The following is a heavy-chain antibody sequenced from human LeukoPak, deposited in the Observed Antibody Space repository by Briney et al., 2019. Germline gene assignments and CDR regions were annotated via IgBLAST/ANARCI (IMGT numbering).Heavy chain of an antibody. J-gene: IGHJ4*02. CDR2: ISSGDST. V-gene: IGHV3-23*01. Sequence: PGGSLRLSCAASGFTFKNYAMSWVPQAPGRGLEGVSSISSGDSTYYADPVEGRFTISRNKSKKKPLLQMISMRAEDTVVYYCAKGTLGADSFSNFDYWGQGTLVTVSS. CDR1: GFTFKNYA. D-gene: IGHD1-26*01. CDR3: AKGTLGADSFSNFDY.